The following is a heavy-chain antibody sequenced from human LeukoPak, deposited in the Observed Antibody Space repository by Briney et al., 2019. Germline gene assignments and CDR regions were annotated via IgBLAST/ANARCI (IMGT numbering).Heavy chain of an antibody. D-gene: IGHD1-26*01. CDR1: GASISSGGYY. CDR2: IYYSGST. V-gene: IGHV4-30-4*08. J-gene: IGHJ5*02. CDR3: ARRQHTYSAHWFDP. Sequence: SQTLSLTCTVSGASISSGGYYWNWIRQPPGKGLEWIGYIYYSGSTNYNPSLMSRVTISVDTSKNQFSLRLSSVTAADTAVYYCARRQHTYSAHWFDPWGQGTLVTVSS.